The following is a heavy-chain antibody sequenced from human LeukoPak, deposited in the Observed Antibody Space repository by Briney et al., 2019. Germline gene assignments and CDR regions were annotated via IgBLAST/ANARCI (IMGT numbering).Heavy chain of an antibody. J-gene: IGHJ6*03. V-gene: IGHV1-18*01. Sequence: ASVKVSCKASGYTFTSYGISWARQAPGQGLEWMGWISAYNGNTNYAQKLQGRVTMTTDTSTSTAYMELRSLRSDDTAVYYCARETPLSGYSYGYGGYYYYYMDVWGKGTTVIVSS. CDR1: GYTFTSYG. CDR3: ARETPLSGYSYGYGGYYYYYMDV. CDR2: ISAYNGNT. D-gene: IGHD5-18*01.